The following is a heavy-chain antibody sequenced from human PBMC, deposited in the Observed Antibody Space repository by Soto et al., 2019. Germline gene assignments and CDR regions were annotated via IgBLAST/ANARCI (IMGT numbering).Heavy chain of an antibody. CDR2: IYYSGST. CDR3: AVGGPDYGDDFDY. Sequence: SETLSLTCTVSGGSISSYYWSWIRQPPGKGLEWIGYIYYSGSTNYNPSLKSRVTISVDTSKNQFSLKLSSVTAADTAVYYCAVGGPDYGDDFDYWGQGTLVTVSS. J-gene: IGHJ4*02. CDR1: GGSISSYY. V-gene: IGHV4-59*08. D-gene: IGHD4-17*01.